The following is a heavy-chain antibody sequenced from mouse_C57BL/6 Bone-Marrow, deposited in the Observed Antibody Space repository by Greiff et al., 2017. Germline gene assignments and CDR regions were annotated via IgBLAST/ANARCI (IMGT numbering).Heavy chain of an antibody. Sequence: EVKLVESGPELVKPGASVKMSCKASGYTFTDYNMHWVKQSHGKSLEWIGYINPNNGGTSYNQKFKGKATLTVNKSSSTAYMELRSLTSEDSAVYYCASGRLRQEFAYWGQGTLVTVSA. CDR3: ASGRLRQEFAY. V-gene: IGHV1-22*01. J-gene: IGHJ3*01. CDR1: GYTFTDYN. CDR2: INPNNGGT. D-gene: IGHD2-4*01.